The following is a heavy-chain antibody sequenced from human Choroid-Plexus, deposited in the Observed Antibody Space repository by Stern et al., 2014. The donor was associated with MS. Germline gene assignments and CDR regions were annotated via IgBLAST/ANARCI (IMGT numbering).Heavy chain of an antibody. D-gene: IGHD2/OR15-2a*01. CDR2: VSYDGSNK. J-gene: IGHJ5*02. CDR3: AKDRQYLTYFFDH. Sequence: VQLVESGGGVVQPGRPLRLSCVASGFTFGSCAMHWVRQAPGKGLEWVAGVSYDGSNKYYADSVKGRFTISRDNSQNPLYMQRSSLRPEDTAVYYCAKDRQYLTYFFDHWGQGSLVTVSS. CDR1: GFTFGSCA. V-gene: IGHV3-30*18.